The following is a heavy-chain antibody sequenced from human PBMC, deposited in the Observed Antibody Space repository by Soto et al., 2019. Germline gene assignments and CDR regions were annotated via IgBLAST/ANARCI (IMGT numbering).Heavy chain of an antibody. D-gene: IGHD1-26*01. CDR3: AKGGLVGELLRPDDAFDI. CDR2: ISWDGGST. CDR1: GFTFDDYT. Sequence: EVQLVESGGVVVQPGGSLRLSCAASGFTFDDYTMHWVRQAPGKGLEWVSLISWDGGSTYYADSVKGRFTISRDNSKNSLYLQMNSLRTEDTALYYCAKGGLVGELLRPDDAFDIWGQGTMVTVSS. V-gene: IGHV3-43*01. J-gene: IGHJ3*02.